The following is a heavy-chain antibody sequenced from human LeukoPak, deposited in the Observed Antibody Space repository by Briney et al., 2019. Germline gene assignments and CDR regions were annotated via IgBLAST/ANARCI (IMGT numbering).Heavy chain of an antibody. CDR2: IYPGDSDT. V-gene: IGHV5-51*01. CDR1: GYTFTTYW. Sequence: GESMKISCKGSGYTFTTYWIAWVRQMPGKGLEWMGIIYPGDSDTRYSPSFQGQVTISGDKSISTAYLQWSSLKASDTAMFYCARLGIAGGTLYYFDYWGQGTLVTVSS. D-gene: IGHD1-20*01. CDR3: ARLGIAGGTLYYFDY. J-gene: IGHJ4*02.